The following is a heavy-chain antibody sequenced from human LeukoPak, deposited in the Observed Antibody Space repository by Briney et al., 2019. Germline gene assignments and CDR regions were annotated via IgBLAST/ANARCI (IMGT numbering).Heavy chain of an antibody. V-gene: IGHV4-39*01. D-gene: IGHD6-13*01. J-gene: IGHJ4*02. CDR3: ARQYGPGYSSTWYFDY. CDR1: GGSISSSAYS. CDR2: IYDNGNT. Sequence: SETLSLTCTVSGGSISSSAYSWGWIRQPPGKGFDWIGNIYDNGNTCYNPSLKSRVTISVDTSKNQFSLQLNSVAAADTAVYYCARQYGPGYSSTWYFDYWGQGTLVTVSS.